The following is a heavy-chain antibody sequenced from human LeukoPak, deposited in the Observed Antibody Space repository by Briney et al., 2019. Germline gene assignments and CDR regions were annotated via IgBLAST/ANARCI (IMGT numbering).Heavy chain of an antibody. Sequence: GGSLRLSCSASGFTFHNAWMNWVRQAPGKGLEWVSVISGSGGSTYYADSVKGRFTVSRDDPHNTLYLQMNSVRAEDTAVYFCARGGVDHYGSGTYYLMYYFDHWGQGALVTVSS. V-gene: IGHV3-23*01. J-gene: IGHJ4*02. CDR1: GFTFHNAW. D-gene: IGHD3-10*01. CDR3: ARGGVDHYGSGTYYLMYYFDH. CDR2: ISGSGGST.